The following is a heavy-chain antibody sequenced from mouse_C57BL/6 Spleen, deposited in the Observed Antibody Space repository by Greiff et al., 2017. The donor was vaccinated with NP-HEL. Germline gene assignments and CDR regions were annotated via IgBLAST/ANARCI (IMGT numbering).Heavy chain of an antibody. V-gene: IGHV3-6*01. D-gene: IGHD1-1*01. Sequence: ESGPGLVKPSQSLSLTCSVTGYSITSGYYWNWIRQFPGNKLEWMGYISYDGSNNYNPSLKNRISSTRDTSKNQFFLKLNSVTTEDTATYYCARDYYGSSQDWYFDVWGTGTTVTVSS. CDR2: ISYDGSN. J-gene: IGHJ1*03. CDR1: GYSITSGYY. CDR3: ARDYYGSSQDWYFDV.